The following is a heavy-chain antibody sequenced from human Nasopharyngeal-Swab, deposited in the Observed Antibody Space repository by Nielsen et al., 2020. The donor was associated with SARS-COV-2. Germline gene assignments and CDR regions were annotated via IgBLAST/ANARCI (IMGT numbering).Heavy chain of an antibody. Sequence: SETLSLTCTVSGVSISSLYWSWIRQPPGKGLEWIGYISHNSGTNYNPSLKSRVTMFMDTSKNQFSLKLRSVTAADTAVYYCAKEGATGWFDPWGQGTLVTVSS. CDR1: GVSISSLY. J-gene: IGHJ5*02. CDR2: ISHNSGT. CDR3: AKEGATGWFDP. V-gene: IGHV4-59*11.